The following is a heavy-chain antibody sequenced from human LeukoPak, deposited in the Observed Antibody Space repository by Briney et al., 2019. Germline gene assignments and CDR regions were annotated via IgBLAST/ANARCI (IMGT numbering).Heavy chain of an antibody. CDR1: GFTFSSYA. CDR3: LGPPDY. V-gene: IGHV3-30-3*01. J-gene: IGHJ4*02. CDR2: ISYDGSNK. D-gene: IGHD7-27*01. Sequence: GGSLRLSCAASGFTFSSYAMHWVHQAPGKGLEWVAVISYDGSNKYYADSVKGRFTISRDNSKNTLYLQMNSLRAEDTAVYYCLGPPDYWGQGTLVTVSS.